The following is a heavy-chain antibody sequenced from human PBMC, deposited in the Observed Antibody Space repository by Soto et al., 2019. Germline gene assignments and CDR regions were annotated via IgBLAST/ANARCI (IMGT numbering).Heavy chain of an antibody. J-gene: IGHJ5*02. CDR2: IIPIFGTT. D-gene: IGHD3-22*01. CDR1: GGTFGSDA. Sequence: SVKVSCKASGGTFGSDAITWVRQAPGQGLEWVGRIIPIFGTTNYAQNLQGRVTVSADKSTLTSYMELHSLTSDDTALYYCARDRTDSGYYTNWLDPWGQGTQITVSS. CDR3: ARDRTDSGYYTNWLDP. V-gene: IGHV1-69*06.